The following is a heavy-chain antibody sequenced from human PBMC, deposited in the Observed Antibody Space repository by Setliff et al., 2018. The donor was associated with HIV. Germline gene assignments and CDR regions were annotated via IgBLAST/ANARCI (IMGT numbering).Heavy chain of an antibody. V-gene: IGHV4-59*11. CDR1: GGSISTHH. D-gene: IGHD1-26*01. CDR2: INYDGKT. Sequence: SETLSLTCTVSGGSISTHHWSWIRQPPGKGLEWIGQINYDGKTNYNPSLKSRVTVSVDTSKNQFSLKLTSVAAADTAVYYCARVSSGTYYSEFYYYMDVWGKGTTVTVSS. J-gene: IGHJ6*03. CDR3: ARVSSGTYYSEFYYYMDV.